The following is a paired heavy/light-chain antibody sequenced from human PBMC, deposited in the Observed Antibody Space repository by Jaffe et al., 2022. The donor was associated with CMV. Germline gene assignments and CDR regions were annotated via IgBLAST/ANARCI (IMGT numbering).Heavy chain of an antibody. Sequence: EVQLVESGGDLVQPGGSLRLSCAASGFTFSRHWMTWVRQAPGKGLEWVANIKQDGSEKYYMDSVKGRFTISRDNAKSSMYLQMNSLRAEDTAVYYCVREWDYGPAYFDYWGQGTLVTVSS. CDR3: VREWDYGPAYFDY. V-gene: IGHV3-7*03. J-gene: IGHJ4*02. CDR1: GFTFSRHW. D-gene: IGHD3-16*01. CDR2: IKQDGSEK.
Light chain of an antibody. CDR3: QQSYSIPRT. CDR1: QSISSS. Sequence: DIQMTQSPSSLSASVGDRVTITCRASQSISSSLNWYQQKPGKAPKFLIYAASSLQTGVPSRFSGSASGTDFTLTISSLQPEDFATYYCQQSYSIPRTFGQGTKLEIK. CDR2: AAS. V-gene: IGKV1-39*01. J-gene: IGKJ2*01.